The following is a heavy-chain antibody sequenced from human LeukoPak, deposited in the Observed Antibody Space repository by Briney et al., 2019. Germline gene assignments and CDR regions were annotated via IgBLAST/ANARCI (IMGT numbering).Heavy chain of an antibody. CDR3: ARGRAGIAAAGFDY. Sequence: GGSLRLSCAASGFTFSNSAMNWVRQVPGKGLEWVSSITGSSTYTYYADSVKGRFTISRDNSKNTLYLQMNSLGLDDTAVYFCARGRAGIAAAGFDYWGQGTLVTVSS. J-gene: IGHJ4*02. V-gene: IGHV3-21*01. D-gene: IGHD6-13*01. CDR2: ITGSSTYT. CDR1: GFTFSNSA.